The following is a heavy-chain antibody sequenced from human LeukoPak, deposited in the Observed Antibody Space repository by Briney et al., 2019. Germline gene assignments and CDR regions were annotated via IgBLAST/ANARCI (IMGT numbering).Heavy chain of an antibody. CDR1: GFTFSSYA. Sequence: GGSLRLSCAASGFTFSSYAMSWGRQAPGKGVEWVSAISGSGGSTYYADSVKGRFTISRDNAKNSVYLQRNSLRGEDTALYDCAGGSGWLEHYWGQGTLVTVSS. CDR2: ISGSGGST. D-gene: IGHD6-19*01. V-gene: IGHV3-23*01. CDR3: AGGSGWLEHY. J-gene: IGHJ4*02.